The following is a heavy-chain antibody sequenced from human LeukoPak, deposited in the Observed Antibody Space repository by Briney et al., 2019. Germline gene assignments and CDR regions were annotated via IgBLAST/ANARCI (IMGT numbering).Heavy chain of an antibody. J-gene: IGHJ4*02. CDR3: AKDGLKYYDILTGYYRPG. Sequence: GGSLRLSCAASGFTFSSYAMSWVRQAPGKGLEWVSGISGSGGSTYYADSVKGRFTISRDNSKNTLYLQMNSLRAEDTAVYYCAKDGLKYYDILTGYYRPGWGQGTLVTVSS. D-gene: IGHD3-9*01. CDR2: ISGSGGST. V-gene: IGHV3-23*01. CDR1: GFTFSSYA.